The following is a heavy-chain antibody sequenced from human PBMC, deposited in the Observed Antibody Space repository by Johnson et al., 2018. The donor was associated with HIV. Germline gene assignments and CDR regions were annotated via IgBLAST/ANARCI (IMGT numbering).Heavy chain of an antibody. CDR1: GFTFSSYA. V-gene: IGHV3-30*14. CDR3: ASDTYCSSTSCSDGYAAFDI. Sequence: QVQLMESGGGLVQPGGSLRLSCAASGFTFSSYAMHWVRQAPGKGLEWVAVISYDGSNKYYADSVKGRFTISRDNSKNTLYLQMNSLRAEDTALYYCASDTYCSSTSCSDGYAAFDIWGQGTMVTVSS. CDR2: ISYDGSNK. D-gene: IGHD2-2*01. J-gene: IGHJ3*02.